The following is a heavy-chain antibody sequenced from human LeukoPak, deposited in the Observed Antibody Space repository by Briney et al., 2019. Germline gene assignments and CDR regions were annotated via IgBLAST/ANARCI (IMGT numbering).Heavy chain of an antibody. Sequence: SETLSLTCTVSGGSISSYYWSWVRQPPGKGLEWIGYIYYTGSTYYNPSLERRVTMSLDTSKNQFSLNLNSVTAADTAVYYRASVGYSSGWYPLDYWGQGTLVTVSS. V-gene: IGHV4-59*01. CDR3: ASVGYSSGWYPLDY. CDR1: GGSISSYY. CDR2: IYYTGST. D-gene: IGHD6-19*01. J-gene: IGHJ4*02.